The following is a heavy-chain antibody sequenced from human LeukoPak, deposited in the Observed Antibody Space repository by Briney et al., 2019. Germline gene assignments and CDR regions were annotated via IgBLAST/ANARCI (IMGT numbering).Heavy chain of an antibody. Sequence: GASVKVSCKASGGTFSSYAISWVRQAPGQGLEWMGGIIPIFGAANYAQKFQGRVTITTDESTSTAYMELSSLRSEDTAVYYCACGVVVVPAAHYYYMDVWGKGTTVTVSS. CDR3: ACGVVVVPAAHYYYMDV. D-gene: IGHD2-2*01. V-gene: IGHV1-69*05. J-gene: IGHJ6*03. CDR1: GGTFSSYA. CDR2: IIPIFGAA.